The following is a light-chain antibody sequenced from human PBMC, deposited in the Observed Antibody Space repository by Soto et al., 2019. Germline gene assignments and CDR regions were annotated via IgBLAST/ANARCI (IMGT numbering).Light chain of an antibody. V-gene: IGKV1-5*01. CDR1: QRISSW. CDR2: DAS. J-gene: IGKJ1*01. Sequence: DIPMTQSPSTLSASVGDRVIITCRASQRISSWLAWYQQKPGKPPKLLIYDASSLESGVPSRFSGSGSGTEFTLTISSLQPDDFATYYCQQFNSYSGTFGQGTKVEIK. CDR3: QQFNSYSGT.